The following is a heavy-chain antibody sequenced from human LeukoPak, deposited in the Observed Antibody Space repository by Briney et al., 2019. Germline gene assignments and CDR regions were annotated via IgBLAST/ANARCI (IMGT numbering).Heavy chain of an antibody. J-gene: IGHJ4*02. CDR1: GGAFSGYY. CDR2: INHSGST. D-gene: IGHD2-2*01. Sequence: PSQTLSLTCAVYGGAFSGYYWSWIRQPPGKGLDWIGEINHSGSTNYNPSLKSRVTISVDTSKNQFSLKLSSVTAADTAVYYWARGVPAATQSSFDYWGQGTLVTVSS. CDR3: ARGVPAATQSSFDY. V-gene: IGHV4-34*01.